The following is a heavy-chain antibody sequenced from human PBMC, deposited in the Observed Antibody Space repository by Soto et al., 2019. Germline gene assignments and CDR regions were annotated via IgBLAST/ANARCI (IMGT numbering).Heavy chain of an antibody. CDR1: GGSISSSSYC. CDR3: ARGLGYYFDS. D-gene: IGHD5-12*01. Sequence: SEILSLTCTVSGGSISSSSYCWGWIRQPPGKGLEWIGNIHYRGSTYYNASLKSRVTISVDTSKNHFSLKLSSVTAADSAVYSCARGLGYYFDSWGQGMLVTVSS. CDR2: IHYRGST. V-gene: IGHV4-39*01. J-gene: IGHJ4*02.